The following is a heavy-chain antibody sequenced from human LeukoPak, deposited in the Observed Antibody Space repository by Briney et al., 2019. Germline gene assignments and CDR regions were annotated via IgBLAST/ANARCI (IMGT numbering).Heavy chain of an antibody. Sequence: GGSLRLSCVASGFTFSNYAMNWVRQAPGKGLQWVSSISSIYSYIHYAASVKGRFTVSRDNAKNSLDLQMNSLRADDSAVYYCARDGEVAGTSDYWGQGTLVTVSS. J-gene: IGHJ4*02. CDR3: ARDGEVAGTSDY. CDR2: ISSIYSYI. CDR1: GFTFSNYA. D-gene: IGHD6-19*01. V-gene: IGHV3-21*01.